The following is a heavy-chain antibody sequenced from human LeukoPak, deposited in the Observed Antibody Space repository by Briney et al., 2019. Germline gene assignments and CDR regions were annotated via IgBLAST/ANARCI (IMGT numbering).Heavy chain of an antibody. CDR1: GGPFSGYY. D-gene: IGHD6-13*01. Sequence: PSETLSPTCAVYGGPFSGYYWSWIRQPPGKGLEWIGEINHSGSTNYNPSLKSRVTISVDTSKNQFSLKLSSVTAADTAVYYCAISSSWYFDAFDIWGQGTMVTVSS. J-gene: IGHJ3*02. CDR2: INHSGST. V-gene: IGHV4-34*01. CDR3: AISSSWYFDAFDI.